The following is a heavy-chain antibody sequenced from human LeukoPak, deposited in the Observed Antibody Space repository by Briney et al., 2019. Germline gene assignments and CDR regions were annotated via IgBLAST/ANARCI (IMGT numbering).Heavy chain of an antibody. V-gene: IGHV3-7*03. CDR2: IKKDGSEK. Sequence: GGSLRLSCAASGFTFSRYWMSWVRQAPGKGLEWVANIKKDGSEKYYVDSVKGRFTISRDNAKNSLYLQMNSLRAEDTAVYYCAREGVADGSWSLYFQHWGQGTLVTVSS. J-gene: IGHJ1*01. CDR3: AREGVADGSWSLYFQH. D-gene: IGHD6-13*01. CDR1: GFTFSRYW.